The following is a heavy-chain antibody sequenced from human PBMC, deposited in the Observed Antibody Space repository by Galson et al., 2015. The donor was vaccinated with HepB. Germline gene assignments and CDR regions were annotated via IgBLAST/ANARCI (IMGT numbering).Heavy chain of an antibody. D-gene: IGHD3-22*01. CDR1: GYTFTSYG. CDR3: ARDIIRYYYDSSGYHDAFDI. Sequence: QSGAEVKKPGASVKVSCKASGYTFTSYGISWVRQAPGQGLEWMGWISAYNGNTNYAQKLQGRVTMTTDTSTSTAYMELRSLRSDDTAVYYCARDIIRYYYDSSGYHDAFDIWGQGTMVTVSS. V-gene: IGHV1-18*01. CDR2: ISAYNGNT. J-gene: IGHJ3*02.